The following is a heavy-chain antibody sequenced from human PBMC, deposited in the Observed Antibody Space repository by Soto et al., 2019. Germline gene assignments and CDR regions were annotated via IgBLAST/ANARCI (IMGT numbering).Heavy chain of an antibody. D-gene: IGHD4-17*01. CDR1: GGSVNSGHYY. CDR3: ARGDYDDSEDAFDI. V-gene: IGHV4-61*01. CDR2: ISYIGST. J-gene: IGHJ3*02. Sequence: QVQLQESDPGLVKPSETLSLTCAVSGGSVNSGHYYWTWIRQPPGKGLDWIGYISYIGSTKYNPSLTSRVIISLDTSKNQFSLNLSSVTAADTAIYYCARGDYDDSEDAFDIWGPGTTVTVSS.